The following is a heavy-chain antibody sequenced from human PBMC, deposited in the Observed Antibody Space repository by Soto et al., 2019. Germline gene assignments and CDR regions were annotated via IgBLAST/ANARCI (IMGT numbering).Heavy chain of an antibody. CDR3: ARGFLAVPNWFDP. D-gene: IGHD6-19*01. Sequence: GASVKVSCKASGYTFTGYYMHWVRQAPGQGLEWMGWINPNSGGTNYAQKFQGWVTMTRDTSISTAYMELSRLRSDDTAVYYCARGFLAVPNWFDPWGQGTLVTVSS. V-gene: IGHV1-2*04. CDR1: GYTFTGYY. J-gene: IGHJ5*02. CDR2: INPNSGGT.